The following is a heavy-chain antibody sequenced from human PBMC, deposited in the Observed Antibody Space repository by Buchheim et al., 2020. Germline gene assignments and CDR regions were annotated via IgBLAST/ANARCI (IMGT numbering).Heavy chain of an antibody. CDR3: AKDGGRITIFGVEF. V-gene: IGHV3-30*18. Sequence: QVQLVESGGGVVQPGRSLRLSCAASGFTFSSYGMHWVRQAPGKGLEWVAVISYDGSNKYYADSVKGRFTISRDNSKNTLYLQMNSLRAEDTAVYYCAKDGGRITIFGVEFWGQGT. J-gene: IGHJ3*01. CDR1: GFTFSSYG. D-gene: IGHD3-3*01. CDR2: ISYDGSNK.